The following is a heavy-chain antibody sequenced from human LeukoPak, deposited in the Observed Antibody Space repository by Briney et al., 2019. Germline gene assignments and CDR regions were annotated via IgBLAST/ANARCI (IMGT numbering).Heavy chain of an antibody. J-gene: IGHJ4*02. CDR3: SGARGGDGLPFDY. CDR1: GFTVSNNS. D-gene: IGHD3-16*01. Sequence: QPGGSLRLSCAASGFTVSNNSMSWVRQAPGTGLEWVSLIYSDASTSYADSVRGRFTISRDNSKNTLYLHMNSLRAEDTAVYYCSGARGGDGLPFDYWGQGTLVTVPS. V-gene: IGHV3-53*01. CDR2: IYSDAST.